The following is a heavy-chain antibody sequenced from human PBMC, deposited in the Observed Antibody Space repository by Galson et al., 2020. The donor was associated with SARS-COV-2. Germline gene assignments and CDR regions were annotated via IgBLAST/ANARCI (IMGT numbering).Heavy chain of an antibody. CDR1: GFTFSDYY. CDR2: ISSSSSTI. D-gene: IGHD2-8*01. Sequence: GGSLRLSCAASGFTFSDYYMSWIRQAPGKGLEWVSYISSSSSTIHYADSVKGRFTISRDNAKNSLYLQMNSLRAEYTAVYYCARPPRWYCINGLCHIDYWVPGTLVTVSS. CDR3: ARPPRWYCINGLCHIDY. V-gene: IGHV3-11*01. J-gene: IGHJ4*02.